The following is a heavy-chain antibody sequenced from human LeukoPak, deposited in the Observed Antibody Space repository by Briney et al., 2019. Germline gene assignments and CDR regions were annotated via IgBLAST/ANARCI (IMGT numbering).Heavy chain of an antibody. CDR2: ISGSGGST. Sequence: GGSLRLSCAASGFTFSSYGMSWVRQAPGKGLEWVSAISGSGGSTYYADSVKGRFTISRDNAKNSLYLQMNSLRAEDTAVYYCARAGVPYYYDSSGSFNYWGQGTLVTVSS. CDR1: GFTFSSYG. CDR3: ARAGVPYYYDSSGSFNY. V-gene: IGHV3-23*01. J-gene: IGHJ4*02. D-gene: IGHD3-22*01.